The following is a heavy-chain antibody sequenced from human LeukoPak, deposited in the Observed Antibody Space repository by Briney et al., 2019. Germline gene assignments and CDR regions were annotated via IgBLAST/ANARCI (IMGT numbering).Heavy chain of an antibody. CDR2: ISAYNGST. CDR3: ATVGGYDYVY. D-gene: IGHD5-12*01. V-gene: IGHV1-18*01. Sequence: ASVKVSCKASGYTFTSYGISWVRQAPGQGLEWMGWISAYNGSTNYAQKLQGRVTMTEDTSTDTAYMELSSLRSEDTAVYYCATVGGYDYVYWGQGTLVTVSS. CDR1: GYTFTSYG. J-gene: IGHJ4*02.